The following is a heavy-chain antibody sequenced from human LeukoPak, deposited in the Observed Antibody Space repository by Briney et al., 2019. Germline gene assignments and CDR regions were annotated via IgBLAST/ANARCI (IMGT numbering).Heavy chain of an antibody. J-gene: IGHJ4*02. CDR1: GDSINDHY. V-gene: IGHV4-4*09. CDR2: IYSSVST. Sequence: PSETLSLTCTVSGDSINDHYWSWIRQPPGEGLEWIAYIYSSVSTNYNPSLKSRVTISIDTSKSQFSLKLSSVTAADTAVYYCARGRWLQFFDYWGQGTLVTVSS. D-gene: IGHD5-24*01. CDR3: ARGRWLQFFDY.